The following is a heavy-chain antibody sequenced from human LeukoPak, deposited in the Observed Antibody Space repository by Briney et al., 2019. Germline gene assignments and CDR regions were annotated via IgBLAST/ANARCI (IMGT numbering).Heavy chain of an antibody. CDR3: ARGRGYCDNSGKENFDY. D-gene: IGHD3-22*01. Sequence: ASVKVSCKASGYTFNAYYMHWVRQAPGQGLEWMGWINPNSGGTTYVQKFQGRVTMTRDTSTNTVYMELSRLRSDDTAVYYCARGRGYCDNSGKENFDYWGQGTLVTVSS. CDR2: INPNSGGT. V-gene: IGHV1-2*02. J-gene: IGHJ4*02. CDR1: GYTFNAYY.